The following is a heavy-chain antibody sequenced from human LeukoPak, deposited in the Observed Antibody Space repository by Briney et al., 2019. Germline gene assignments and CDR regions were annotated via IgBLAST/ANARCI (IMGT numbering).Heavy chain of an antibody. CDR3: VRVKGGSISDS. CDR1: GGSISSSNYY. Sequence: SETLSLTCTVSGGSISSSNYYWGWIRQPPGKGLEWIASISYSGSTYYNASVKSRVTISRDTSKNHFSLSLNSVTAADTAVYYCVRVKGGSISDSWGQGTLVTVSS. J-gene: IGHJ4*02. V-gene: IGHV4-39*07. D-gene: IGHD1-26*01. CDR2: ISYSGST.